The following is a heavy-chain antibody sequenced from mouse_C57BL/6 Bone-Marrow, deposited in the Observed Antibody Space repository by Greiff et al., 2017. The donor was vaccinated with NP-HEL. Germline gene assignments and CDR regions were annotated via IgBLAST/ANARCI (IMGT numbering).Heavy chain of an antibody. V-gene: IGHV1-42*01. CDR3: AKGDGYYVAY. J-gene: IGHJ3*01. Sequence: EVKLQESGPELVKPGASVKISCKASGYSFTGYYMNWVKQSPEKSLEWIGEINPSTGGTTYNKKFKAKATLTVDKSSSTAYMQLKSLTSEDSAVYYCAKGDGYYVAYWGQGTLVTVSA. CDR1: GYSFTGYY. CDR2: INPSTGGT. D-gene: IGHD2-3*01.